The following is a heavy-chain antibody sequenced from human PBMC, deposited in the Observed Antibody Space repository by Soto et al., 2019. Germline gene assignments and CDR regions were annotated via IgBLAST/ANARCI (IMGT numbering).Heavy chain of an antibody. D-gene: IGHD5-18*01. CDR1: GGSFSDHY. V-gene: IGHV4-34*01. J-gene: IGHJ5*01. CDR2: INHSGST. CDR3: ARGVSGYSYGGLVS. Sequence: QVQLQQWGAGLLKPSETLSLTCAVYGGSFSDHYWSWIRQTPGKGLERIGEINHSGSTNYNPSFKSRVTMSVDTSKIQFSLYLSSVTAADTAVIYCARGVSGYSYGGLVSWGQGTLVTVSA.